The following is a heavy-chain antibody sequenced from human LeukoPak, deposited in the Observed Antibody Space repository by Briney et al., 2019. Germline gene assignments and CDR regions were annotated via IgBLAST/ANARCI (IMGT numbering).Heavy chain of an antibody. D-gene: IGHD3-22*01. J-gene: IGHJ6*03. CDR3: ARPSSGYSLYYYYYMDV. V-gene: IGHV3-21*01. CDR1: GFTFSSYS. CDR2: ISSSSSYI. Sequence: PGRSLRLSCAASGFTFSSYSMNWVRQAPGKGLEWVSSISSSSSYIYYADSVKGRFTISRDNAKNSLYLQMNSLRAEDTAVYYCARPSSGYSLYYYYYMDVWGKGTTVTVSS.